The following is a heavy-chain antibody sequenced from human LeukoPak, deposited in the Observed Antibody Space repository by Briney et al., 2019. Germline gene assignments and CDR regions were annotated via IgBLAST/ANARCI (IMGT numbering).Heavy chain of an antibody. V-gene: IGHV3-30*04. CDR3: ARDHREWELLAYYFDY. Sequence: GGSLRLSCAASGFTFSSYAMHWVRQAPGKGLEWVAVISYDGSNKYYADSVKGRFTISRDNSKNTLYLQMNSLRAEDTAVYYCARDHREWELLAYYFDYWGQGTLVTVSS. J-gene: IGHJ4*02. D-gene: IGHD1-26*01. CDR2: ISYDGSNK. CDR1: GFTFSSYA.